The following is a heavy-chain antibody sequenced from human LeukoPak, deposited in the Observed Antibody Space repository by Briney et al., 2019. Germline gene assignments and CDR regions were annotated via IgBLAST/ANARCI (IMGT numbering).Heavy chain of an antibody. J-gene: IGHJ6*03. CDR1: GFTFSSYA. D-gene: IGHD3-3*01. CDR2: ISGSGGST. V-gene: IGHV3-23*01. CDR3: AKGGSTRITIFGVVGDYYMDV. Sequence: PGGSLGLSCAASGFTFSSYAMSWVRQAPGKGLEWVSAISGSGGSTYYADSVKGRFTISRDNSKNTLYLQMNSLRAEDTAVYYCAKGGSTRITIFGVVGDYYMDVWGKGTTVTVSS.